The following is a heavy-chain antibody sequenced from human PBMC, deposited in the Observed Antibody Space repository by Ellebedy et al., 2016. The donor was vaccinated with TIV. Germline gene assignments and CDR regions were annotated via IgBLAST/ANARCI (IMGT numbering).Heavy chain of an antibody. CDR1: GGPFSGYY. J-gene: IGHJ6*03. Sequence: SETLSLTCAVYGGPFSGYYWSWIRQPPGKGLEWIGEINHSGGTNYNPSLKSRVPISVDTSKNQFSLKVTSVTAADTAVYYCARESHYHYYYYMDIWGKGTTVTVSS. CDR3: ARESHYHYYYYMDI. V-gene: IGHV4-34*01. CDR2: INHSGGT.